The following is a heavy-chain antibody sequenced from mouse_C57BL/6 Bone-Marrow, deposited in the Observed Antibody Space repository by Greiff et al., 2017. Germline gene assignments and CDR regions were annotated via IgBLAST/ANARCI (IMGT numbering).Heavy chain of an antibody. D-gene: IGHD2-4*01. CDR1: GFNIKDDY. CDR2: IDPGSGDT. CDR3: TTPIYYDDDVKY. V-gene: IGHV14-4*01. J-gene: IGHJ3*01. Sequence: DVKLQESGAELVRPGASVKLSCTASGFNIKDDYMRWVKQRPEQGLEWIGWIDPGSGDTEYASKFQGKATITADTSSNTAYLQLSSLTSEDTAVYYCTTPIYYDDDVKYWGQGTLVTVSA.